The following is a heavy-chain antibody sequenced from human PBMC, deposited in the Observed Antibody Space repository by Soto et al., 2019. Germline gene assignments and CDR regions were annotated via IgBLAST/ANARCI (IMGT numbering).Heavy chain of an antibody. CDR2: IIPILGIA. Sequence: QVQLVQSGAEVKKPGSSVKVSCKASGGTFSSYTIGWVRQAHGQGLEWMGRIIPILGIANYAQKFQGRVTITADKSTSTAYMALSSLRSEDTAVYYCARQSGCGFGECAPDYWGQGTLVIVSP. CDR1: GGTFSSYT. J-gene: IGHJ4*02. V-gene: IGHV1-69*02. D-gene: IGHD3-10*01. CDR3: ARQSGCGFGECAPDY.